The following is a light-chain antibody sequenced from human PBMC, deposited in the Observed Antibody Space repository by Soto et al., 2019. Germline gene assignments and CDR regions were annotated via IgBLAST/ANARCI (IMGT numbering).Light chain of an antibody. V-gene: IGKV1-17*01. J-gene: IGKJ1*01. CDR3: LQHETYPRT. Sequence: DIQMTQSPSTLSASVGDRVSITCRASQGIRNNLGWYQQRPGKAPKRLIYGTSNLQTGVPSRFSGSGYGTDFTLTISSLQPEDFATYYCLQHETYPRTFGQGTKVDIK. CDR1: QGIRNN. CDR2: GTS.